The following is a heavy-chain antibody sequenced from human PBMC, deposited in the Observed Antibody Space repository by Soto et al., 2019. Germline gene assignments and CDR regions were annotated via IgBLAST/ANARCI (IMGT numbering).Heavy chain of an antibody. J-gene: IGHJ4*02. V-gene: IGHV4-30-4*01. D-gene: IGHD3-22*01. Sequence: QVQLQESGPGLVKPSQTLSLTCSVSGDSVSSGDSYWSWIRQPPGKALEWIGYTSFSGYTSYSPSLKSRVTISVGMSKPQFPLRLTSVTAADTAVYYCVRGGNPYHYATSVPGTFDKWGQGTLVSVSS. CDR2: TSFSGYT. CDR3: VRGGNPYHYATSVPGTFDK. CDR1: GDSVSSGDSY.